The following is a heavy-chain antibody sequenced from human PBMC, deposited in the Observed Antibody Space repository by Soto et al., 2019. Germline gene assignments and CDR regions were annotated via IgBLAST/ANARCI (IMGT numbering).Heavy chain of an antibody. CDR1: GFTFNIYA. J-gene: IGHJ3*02. D-gene: IGHD2-15*01. Sequence: GGPLRLSCAASGFTFNIYAMSWVRQAPGKGLEWVSTISDGGGTTYYGDSVKGRFTISRDNSKNTLYLQMNSLRAEDTAVYYCAKDACSGGSCPDAFDIWGQGTMVTVSS. CDR3: AKDACSGGSCPDAFDI. CDR2: ISDGGGTT. V-gene: IGHV3-23*01.